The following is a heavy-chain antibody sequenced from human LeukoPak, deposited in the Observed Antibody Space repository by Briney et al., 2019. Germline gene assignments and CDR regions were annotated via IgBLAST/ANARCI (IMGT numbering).Heavy chain of an antibody. D-gene: IGHD2-2*01. CDR3: ARLSPLNIVVVPAAPGAFDI. CDR1: GFTVSSNY. CDR2: IYSGGST. V-gene: IGHV3-53*01. Sequence: PGGSLRLSCAASGFTVSSNYMSWVRQAPGKGLEWVSVIYSGGSTYYADSVKGRFTISRDNSKNTLYLQMNRLRAEDTAVYYCARLSPLNIVVVPAAPGAFDIWGQGTMVTVSS. J-gene: IGHJ3*02.